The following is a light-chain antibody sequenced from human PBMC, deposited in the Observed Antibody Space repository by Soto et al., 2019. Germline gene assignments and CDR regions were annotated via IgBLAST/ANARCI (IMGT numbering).Light chain of an antibody. Sequence: QSALTQPPSASGSPGQSVTISCTGTSSDIGGFKYVSWYQQHPGKDPKLMIYEVTKRPSGGPERVSGSKSGHTASLTVSGLQAEDYAEYYCRSYRGLGNTLVFRAVTKVTVL. V-gene: IGLV2-8*01. CDR1: SSDIGGFKY. J-gene: IGLJ1*01. CDR3: RSYRGLGNTLV. CDR2: EVT.